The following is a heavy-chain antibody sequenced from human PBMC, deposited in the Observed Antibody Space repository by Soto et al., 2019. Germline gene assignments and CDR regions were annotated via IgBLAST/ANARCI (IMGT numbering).Heavy chain of an antibody. CDR3: AREGVAPYYYYGMDV. Sequence: QVQLVQSGAEVKKPGASVKVSCKASGYTFTRSGISWVRQAPGQGPEWMGGISSYNGDTNYAQTFQGRVTMTTDTSXXTADRELRSLRSDDTAVYYCAREGVAPYYYYGMDVWGQGTPVTVSS. CDR2: ISSYNGDT. V-gene: IGHV1-18*01. J-gene: IGHJ6*02. CDR1: GYTFTRSG. D-gene: IGHD5-12*01.